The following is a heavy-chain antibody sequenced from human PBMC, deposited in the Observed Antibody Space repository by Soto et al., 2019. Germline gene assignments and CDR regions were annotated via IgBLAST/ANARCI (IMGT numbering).Heavy chain of an antibody. CDR2: IYSGGST. J-gene: IGHJ2*01. D-gene: IGHD2-2*01. Sequence: EVQLVESGGGLVQPGGSLRLSCAASGFTVSSNYMSWVRQAPGKGLEWVSVIYSGGSTYYADSVKGRFTISRDNSKNTLYLQMNSLRAEDTAVYYCARDPPHMLLVPAAMSAAGGYFDLWGRGTLVTVSS. CDR1: GFTVSSNY. V-gene: IGHV3-66*01. CDR3: ARDPPHMLLVPAAMSAAGGYFDL.